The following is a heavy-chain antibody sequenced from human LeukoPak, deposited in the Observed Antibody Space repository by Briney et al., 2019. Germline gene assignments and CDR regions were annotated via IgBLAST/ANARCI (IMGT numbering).Heavy chain of an antibody. Sequence: GRSLRLSCAASGFTFYDYAMHWVRQAPGKGLEWVSGISWNSGSIVYADSVKGRFTISRDNAKNSLYLQMNSLRAEDTALYYCAKDTGANMAVAGMDLAGGVRPRFDPWGQGTLVTVSS. CDR1: GFTFYDYA. D-gene: IGHD6-19*01. CDR2: ISWNSGSI. J-gene: IGHJ5*02. CDR3: AKDTGANMAVAGMDLAGGVRPRFDP. V-gene: IGHV3-9*01.